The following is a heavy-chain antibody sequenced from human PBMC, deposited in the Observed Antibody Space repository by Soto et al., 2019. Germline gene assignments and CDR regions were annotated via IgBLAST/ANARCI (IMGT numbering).Heavy chain of an antibody. CDR3: ARGGIVVVAATPWGFDY. Sequence: QVQLVQSGAEVKKPGSSVKVSCKASGGTFSSYAISWVRQAPGQGLEWMGWIIPIFATANYAQKFQGRVTITADESTSTAYMELSSLRSEDTPVYYCARGGIVVVAATPWGFDYWGQGTLVTVSS. V-gene: IGHV1-69*01. CDR2: IIPIFATA. CDR1: GGTFSSYA. J-gene: IGHJ4*02. D-gene: IGHD2-15*01.